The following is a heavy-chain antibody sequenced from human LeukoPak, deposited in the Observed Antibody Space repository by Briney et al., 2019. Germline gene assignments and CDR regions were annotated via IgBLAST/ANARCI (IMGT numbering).Heavy chain of an antibody. J-gene: IGHJ6*02. D-gene: IGHD3-16*01. CDR2: ISYDGSNK. Sequence: GGSLRLSCAASGFTFSSYAMHWVRQAPGKGLEWVAVISYDGSNKYYADPVKGRFTISRDNSKNTLYLQMNSLRAEDTAVYYCARGPRRGGYYYYYGMDVWGQGTTVTVSS. CDR1: GFTFSSYA. CDR3: ARGPRRGGYYYYYGMDV. V-gene: IGHV3-30*04.